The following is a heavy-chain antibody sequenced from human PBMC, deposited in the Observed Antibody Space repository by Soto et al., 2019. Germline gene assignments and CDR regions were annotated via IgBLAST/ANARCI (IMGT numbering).Heavy chain of an antibody. J-gene: IGHJ4*02. V-gene: IGHV3-23*01. D-gene: IGHD3-10*01. CDR3: ANGRCGSGSLAPRVDF. CDR2: ISRGGATT. Sequence: EVQLLESGGGLVQPGGSLRLSCAASGFTFNNYAMTWVRQAPGKGLEWVSAISRGGATTSYADSVKGRFTFSRDGSKNTLYLQMSSRGAEETALYYCANGRCGSGSLAPRVDFWGQGTLVTVAS. CDR1: GFTFNNYA.